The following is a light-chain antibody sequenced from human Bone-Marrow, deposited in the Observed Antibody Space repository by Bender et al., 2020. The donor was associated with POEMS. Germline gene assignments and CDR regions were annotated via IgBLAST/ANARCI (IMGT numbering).Light chain of an antibody. CDR2: QDT. Sequence: PSVSVSPGQTAAITCSVDTLGEKYACWYQQKPGQSPILVMYQDTKRPSGILERFSGSNSGNTATLTISETQAMDETDYYCQAWDNTAKVVGGGTKLT. CDR1: TLGEKY. J-gene: IGLJ2*01. CDR3: QAWDNTAKV. V-gene: IGLV3-1*01.